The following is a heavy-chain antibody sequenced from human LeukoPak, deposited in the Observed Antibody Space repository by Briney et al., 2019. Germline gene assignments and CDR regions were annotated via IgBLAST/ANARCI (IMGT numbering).Heavy chain of an antibody. CDR1: GFTFSSYA. CDR2: ISGSGGST. J-gene: IGHJ4*02. D-gene: IGHD6-13*01. CDR3: AKDTDYPYSSSWYYY. Sequence: GGSLRLSCAASGFTFSSYAMSWVRQAPGKGLEWVSAISGSGGSTYYADSVKGRFTISRDNSKNTLYLQMNSLRADDTAVYYCAKDTDYPYSSSWYYYWGQGTLVTVSS. V-gene: IGHV3-23*01.